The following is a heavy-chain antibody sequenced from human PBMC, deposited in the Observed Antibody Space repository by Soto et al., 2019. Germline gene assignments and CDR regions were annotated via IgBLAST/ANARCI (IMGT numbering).Heavy chain of an antibody. V-gene: IGHV3-30-3*01. D-gene: IGHD6-13*01. Sequence: GGSLRLSCAASGFTFSSYAMHWVRQAPGKGLEWVAVISYDGSNKYYADSVKGRFTISRDNSKNTLYLQMNSLRAEDTAVYYCARDSSSWYTTLIYGMAVRGQGTTVTVSS. CDR1: GFTFSSYA. CDR3: ARDSSSWYTTLIYGMAV. CDR2: ISYDGSNK. J-gene: IGHJ6*02.